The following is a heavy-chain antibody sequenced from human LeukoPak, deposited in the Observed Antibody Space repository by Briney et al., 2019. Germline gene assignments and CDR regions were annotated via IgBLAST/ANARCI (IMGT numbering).Heavy chain of an antibody. CDR2: IIPILNVP. V-gene: IGHV1-69*04. D-gene: IGHD2-15*01. J-gene: IGHJ4*02. CDR1: GGIFNDYS. CDR3: ARDRPRARYFDY. Sequence: ASVKVSCKASGGIFNDYSISWVRQAPGQGREWMGRIIPILNVPNYARKFEGRVTITADKSTNTAYMELSSLKAEDTAVYFCARDRPRARYFDYGGRGTLVSVPS.